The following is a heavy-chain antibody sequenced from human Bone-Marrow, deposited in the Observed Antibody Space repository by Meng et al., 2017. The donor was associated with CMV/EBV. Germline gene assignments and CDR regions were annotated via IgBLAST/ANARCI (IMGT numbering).Heavy chain of an antibody. CDR2: ISYSGST. J-gene: IGHJ5*02. D-gene: IGHD5/OR15-5a*01. Sequence: GSLRLSCTVSGGSVTSGSYYWSWIRQTPGKRLEWIGYISYSGSTNNNPSLKSRVNISMDSSKNQFSLRLTSVTAADTAVYYCARDLRNRPNWFDPWGQGILVTVSS. CDR1: GGSVTSGSYY. CDR3: ARDLRNRPNWFDP. V-gene: IGHV4-61*01.